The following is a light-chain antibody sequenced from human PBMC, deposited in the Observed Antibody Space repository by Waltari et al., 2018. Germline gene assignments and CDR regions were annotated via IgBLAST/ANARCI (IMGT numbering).Light chain of an antibody. J-gene: IGLJ2*01. V-gene: IGLV2-14*03. CDR1: SSDSGGFNY. Sequence: SALTQPDSVSGSPGQSITISCSGISSDSGGFNYVSWYQQHPGEAPKVIIYDATNRPSVVSNRFSGSTSGSSASLTISGLQPEDEADYYCCSFTSSTTGIFGGGTKLTVL. CDR2: DAT. CDR3: CSFTSSTTGI.